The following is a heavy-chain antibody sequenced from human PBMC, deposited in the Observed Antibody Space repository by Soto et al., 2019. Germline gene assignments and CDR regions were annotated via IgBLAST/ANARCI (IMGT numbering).Heavy chain of an antibody. Sequence: SETLSLTCTVSGGSISSGGSYWGWIRQPPGKGLEWIGYIYYSGNTILNASLRSRVTLSVDTSKNKFSLNLSFVTAADTAVYYCVRYCSTTKCPFDYWGQGALVTSPQ. CDR1: GGSISSGGSY. J-gene: IGHJ4*02. CDR3: VRYCSTTKCPFDY. CDR2: IYYSGNT. D-gene: IGHD2-2*01. V-gene: IGHV4-30-4*01.